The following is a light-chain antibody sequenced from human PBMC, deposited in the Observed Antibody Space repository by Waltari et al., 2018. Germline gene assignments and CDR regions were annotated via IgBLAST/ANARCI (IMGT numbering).Light chain of an antibody. Sequence: QSDLTQPPSASGSPGQAVTLSCTGTYVGEYYYVSWYQHHPDKAPKLIIYDVFNRPSGVPDRFSGSRSGATASLTISGLRPEDEATYYCSSYAGPAFGGGTKLTV. CDR1: YVGEYYY. V-gene: IGLV2-11*01. CDR2: DVF. J-gene: IGLJ2*01. CDR3: SSYAGPA.